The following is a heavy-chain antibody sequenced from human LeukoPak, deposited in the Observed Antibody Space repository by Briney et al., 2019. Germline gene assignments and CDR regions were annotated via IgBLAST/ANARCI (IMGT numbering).Heavy chain of an antibody. CDR1: GGSFSDYY. J-gene: IGHJ4*02. D-gene: IGHD5-18*01. CDR2: INHSGST. CDR3: ARGWLNTAMGY. Sequence: SETLSLTCAVYGGSFSDYYWSWIRQPPGKGLEWIGEINHSGSTNYNPSLKSRVTISVDTSKNQFSLRLSSVTAADTAVYYCARGWLNTAMGYWAQGTLVTVSS. V-gene: IGHV4-34*01.